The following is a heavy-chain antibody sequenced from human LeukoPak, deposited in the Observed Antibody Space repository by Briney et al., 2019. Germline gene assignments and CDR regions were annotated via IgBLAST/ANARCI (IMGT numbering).Heavy chain of an antibody. V-gene: IGHV1-18*01. Sequence: ASVKVSCKASGYTFTSYGISWVRQAPGQGLEWMGWISAYNGNTNYAQKLQGRVTMTTDTSTSTAYMELRSLRSDDTCVYYCARDRGDSSSWYVWFDPWGQGTLVTVSS. CDR3: ARDRGDSSSWYVWFDP. CDR1: GYTFTSYG. J-gene: IGHJ5*02. D-gene: IGHD6-13*01. CDR2: ISAYNGNT.